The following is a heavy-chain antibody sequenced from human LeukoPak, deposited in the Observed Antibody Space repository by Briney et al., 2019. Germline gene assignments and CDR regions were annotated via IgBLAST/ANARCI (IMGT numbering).Heavy chain of an antibody. J-gene: IGHJ5*02. Sequence: PGGSLTPSCAASGFTFNTYAMHWLPQAPGKGLEWVAFVRYDGTYKYYADSGKGRFTISRDNSKDTLYLQMNSLKTEDTAVYYCTKGDDYGASTRLPKYNWFDPWGQGTLVTVSS. CDR2: VRYDGTYK. CDR3: TKGDDYGASTRLPKYNWFDP. V-gene: IGHV3-30*02. D-gene: IGHD4/OR15-4a*01. CDR1: GFTFNTYA.